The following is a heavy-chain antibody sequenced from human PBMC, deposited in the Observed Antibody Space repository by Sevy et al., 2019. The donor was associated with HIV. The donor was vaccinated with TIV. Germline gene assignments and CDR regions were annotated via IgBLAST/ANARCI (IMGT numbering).Heavy chain of an antibody. V-gene: IGHV3-48*03. D-gene: IGHD3-10*01. J-gene: IGHJ4*02. CDR1: GFTFSSYE. CDR3: ARGPYGSGSYAAVDY. CDR2: ISSSGSTI. Sequence: GGSLRLSCAASGFTFSSYEMNWVRQAPGKGLEWVSYISSSGSTIYYADSVKGRFTISRDNAKNSLYLQMNSLRAEDTAVYYCARGPYGSGSYAAVDYWGQRTLVTVSS.